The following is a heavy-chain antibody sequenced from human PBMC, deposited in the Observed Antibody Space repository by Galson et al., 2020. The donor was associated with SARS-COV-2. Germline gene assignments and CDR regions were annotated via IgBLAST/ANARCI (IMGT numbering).Heavy chain of an antibody. CDR2: IYYSGST. D-gene: IGHD3-3*01. J-gene: IGHJ4*02. Sequence: SETLSLTCTVSGGSITSSSHYWAWIHQPPGKGLEWIGNIYYSGSTSYNPSLRSRVTISVDTSKKQFSLRLTSVTAADTAVYYCARDENDFWSGFKSHFDYWGQGILVTVSS. V-gene: IGHV4-39*07. CDR1: GGSITSSSHY. CDR3: ARDENDFWSGFKSHFDY.